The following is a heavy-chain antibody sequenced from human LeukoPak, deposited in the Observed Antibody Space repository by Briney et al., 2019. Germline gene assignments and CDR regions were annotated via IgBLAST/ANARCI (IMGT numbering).Heavy chain of an antibody. J-gene: IGHJ6*02. V-gene: IGHV3-64*01. CDR2: ISSNGGST. CDR3: ARDAYYPRGFYYYYSMDV. D-gene: IGHD2/OR15-2a*01. CDR1: GFTFSSYA. Sequence: PGGSLRLSCAASGFTFSSYAMHWVRQAPGKGLEYVSAISSNGGSTYYANSVKGRFTISRDNSKNTLYLQMGSLRAEDMAVYYCARDAYYPRGFYYYYSMDVWGQGTTVTVSS.